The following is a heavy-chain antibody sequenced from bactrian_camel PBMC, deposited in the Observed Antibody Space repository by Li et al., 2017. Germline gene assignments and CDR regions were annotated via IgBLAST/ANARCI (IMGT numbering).Heavy chain of an antibody. Sequence: VQLVESGGGLVQPGGSLRLSCAASGFTFSNYAMNGVRQAPGKGLEWVSYINSDGSTAYTDSVKGRFTISRDNAKNTLYLRLNSLKVEDTAIYYCAEGWLQYSSGGYCSGYCGQGTQVTVS. J-gene: IGHJ6*01. CDR2: INSDGST. D-gene: IGHD3*01. V-gene: IGHV3S42*01. CDR1: GFTFSNYA. CDR3: AEGWLQYSSGGYCSGY.